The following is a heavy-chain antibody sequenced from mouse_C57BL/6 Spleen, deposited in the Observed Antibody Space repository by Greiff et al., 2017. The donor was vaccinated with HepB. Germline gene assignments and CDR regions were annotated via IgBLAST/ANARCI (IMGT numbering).Heavy chain of an antibody. V-gene: IGHV1-31*01. Sequence: VQLKQSGPELVKPGASVKISCKASGYSFTGYYMHWVKQSHGNILDWIGYIYPYNGVSSYNQKFKGKATLTVDKSSSTAYMELRSLTSEDSAVYYCVGGAAQGTFAYWGQGTLVTVSA. CDR2: IYPYNGVS. D-gene: IGHD3-2*02. CDR1: GYSFTGYY. J-gene: IGHJ3*01. CDR3: VGGAAQGTFAY.